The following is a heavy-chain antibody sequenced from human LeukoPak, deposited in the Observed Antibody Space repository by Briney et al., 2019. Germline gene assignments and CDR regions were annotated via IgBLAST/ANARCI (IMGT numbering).Heavy chain of an antibody. CDR3: ARDRGDCLDY. D-gene: IGHD2-21*02. V-gene: IGHV3-23*01. CDR2: ISGSGGST. CDR1: GFTFSSYA. J-gene: IGHJ4*02. Sequence: PGRSLRLSCAASGFTFSSYAMSWVRQAPGKGLEWVSAISGSGGSTYYADSVKGRFTISRGNSKNTVYLQMNSLRAEDTAVYYCARDRGDCLDYWGQGTLVTVSS.